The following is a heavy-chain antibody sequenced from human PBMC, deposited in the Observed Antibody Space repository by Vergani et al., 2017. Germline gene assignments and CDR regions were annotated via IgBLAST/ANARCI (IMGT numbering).Heavy chain of an antibody. V-gene: IGHV3-23*01. Sequence: EVQLLESGGGLVQPGGSLRLSCAASGFTFSSYAMSWVRQAPGKGLEWVSAISGSGGSTYYADSGKGRFTISRDNSKNTLYLQMNSLRAEDTAVYYCARRLVVVAATPFDYGWFDPWGQGTLVTVSS. CDR2: ISGSGGST. D-gene: IGHD2-15*01. CDR3: ARRLVVVAATPFDYGWFDP. CDR1: GFTFSSYA. J-gene: IGHJ5*02.